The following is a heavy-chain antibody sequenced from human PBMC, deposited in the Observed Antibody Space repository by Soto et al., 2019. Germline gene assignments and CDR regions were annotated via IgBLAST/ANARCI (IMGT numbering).Heavy chain of an antibody. D-gene: IGHD6-19*01. V-gene: IGHV2-5*02. CDR3: AHIVVAGLGYYFDY. Sequence: QITFKESGPTLVKPTQTLTLTCTFSGFSLSSTRMAVGWIRQPPGKALEWLALIYWDDDKRYSPFLKSRLTITKDTSKNQVVLTMSNMDPVDTARYYCAHIVVAGLGYYFDYWGQGTLVTVSS. J-gene: IGHJ4*02. CDR2: IYWDDDK. CDR1: GFSLSSTRMA.